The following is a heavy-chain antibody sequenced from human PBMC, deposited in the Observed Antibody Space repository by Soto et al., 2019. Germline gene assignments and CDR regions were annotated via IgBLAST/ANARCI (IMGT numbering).Heavy chain of an antibody. J-gene: IGHJ4*02. Sequence: ASVKVPCKASGYTFTSYPMHWVRLAPGQRLEWMGWINAGNGNTKYSQKFQGRVTITRDTSASTAYMELSSLRSEDTAVYYCARGGYSYGSWYFDYWGQGTLVTVS. CDR2: INAGNGNT. V-gene: IGHV1-3*01. CDR1: GYTFTSYP. D-gene: IGHD5-18*01. CDR3: ARGGYSYGSWYFDY.